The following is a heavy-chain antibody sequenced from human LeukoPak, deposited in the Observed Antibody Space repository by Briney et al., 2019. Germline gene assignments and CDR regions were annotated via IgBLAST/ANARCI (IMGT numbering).Heavy chain of an antibody. CDR2: INSLGSDA. V-gene: IGHV3-74*01. CDR3: VRVRRNDFYYFDH. CDR1: GFTYSSYW. Sequence: PGGSLRLSCAASGFTYSSYWTHWVRQAPGKGLVWVSRINSLGSDATYADSVKGRFTVSRDNAKNTLFLQMNSLRAEDTAVYYCVRVRRNDFYYFDHWGQGALVTVSS. J-gene: IGHJ4*02. D-gene: IGHD2-21*02.